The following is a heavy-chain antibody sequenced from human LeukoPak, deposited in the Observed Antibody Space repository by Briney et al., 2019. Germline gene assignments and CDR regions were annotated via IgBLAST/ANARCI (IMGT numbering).Heavy chain of an antibody. CDR2: IRQDGSEK. CDR1: GFTFSSYW. J-gene: IGHJ6*03. V-gene: IGHV3-7*01. CDR3: ARASPLRFLEWYYYYMDF. D-gene: IGHD3-3*01. Sequence: LAGGSLRLSCAASGFTFSSYWMSWVRQAPGKGLEWVANIRQDGSEKYYVDSVKGRFTISRDNAENSLYLQMNSLRAEDTAVYYCARASPLRFLEWYYYYMDFWGKGTTVTVSS.